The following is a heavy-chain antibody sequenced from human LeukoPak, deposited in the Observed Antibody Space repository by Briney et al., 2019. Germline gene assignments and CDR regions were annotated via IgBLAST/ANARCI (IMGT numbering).Heavy chain of an antibody. CDR3: AKEEVGSSGLGGFDI. J-gene: IGHJ3*02. D-gene: IGHD6-19*01. Sequence: PGTSLRLSCAASGLRFSSNIMHWVRQTPGKGLEWVAHTSRDGSIKYYGDSVNGRFTISRDNSKNTLYLEMNSLRADDTAVYYCAKEEVGSSGLGGFDIWGQGTMVTVSS. CDR2: TSRDGSIK. V-gene: IGHV3-30*18. CDR1: GLRFSSNI.